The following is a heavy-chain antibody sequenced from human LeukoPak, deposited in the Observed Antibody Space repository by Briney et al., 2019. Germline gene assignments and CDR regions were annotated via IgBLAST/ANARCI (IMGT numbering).Heavy chain of an antibody. J-gene: IGHJ6*03. Sequence: PSETLSLTCTVSGGSISSNSYYWGWIRQPPGKGLKWIGSMYYSGSTYYNPSLKSRVTISVDTSKNQFSLKLSSVTAADTAVYYCAGLYSSGWYVGYYYYYMDVWGKGTTVTISS. V-gene: IGHV4-39*01. CDR2: MYYSGST. CDR1: GGSISSNSYY. CDR3: AGLYSSGWYVGYYYYYMDV. D-gene: IGHD6-19*01.